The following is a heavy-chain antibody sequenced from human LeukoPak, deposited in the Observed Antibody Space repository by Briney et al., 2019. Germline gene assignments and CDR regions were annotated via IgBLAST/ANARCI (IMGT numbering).Heavy chain of an antibody. V-gene: IGHV3-30*04. Sequence: GRSLRLSCAASGFTFSSYAMHWVRQAPGKGLEWVAVISYDGSNKYYADSVKGRFTISRDNSKNTLYLQMNSLRAEDTAVYYCAREGGRWELPDYFDYWGQGTLVTVSS. CDR1: GFTFSSYA. CDR2: ISYDGSNK. D-gene: IGHD1-26*01. CDR3: AREGGRWELPDYFDY. J-gene: IGHJ4*02.